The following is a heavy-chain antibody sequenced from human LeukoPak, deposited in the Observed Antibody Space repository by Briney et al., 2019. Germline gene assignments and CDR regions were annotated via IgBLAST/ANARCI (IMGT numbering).Heavy chain of an antibody. J-gene: IGHJ6*02. CDR2: INPNSGGT. D-gene: IGHD2-15*01. CDR1: GYTFTGYY. Sequence: GASVKVSCKASGYTFTGYYMHWVRQAPGQGLEWMGWINPNSGGTNYAQKFQGRVTMTRDTSISTAYMELSRLRSDDTAVYYCARSSVVAAAQGRYYYYGMDVWGQGTTVTVSS. CDR3: ARSSVVAAAQGRYYYYGMDV. V-gene: IGHV1-2*02.